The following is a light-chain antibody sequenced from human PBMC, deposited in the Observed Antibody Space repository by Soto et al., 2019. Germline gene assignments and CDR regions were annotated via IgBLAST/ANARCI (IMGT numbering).Light chain of an antibody. CDR1: DSNIGFYNF. V-gene: IGLV2-11*01. J-gene: IGLJ1*01. Sequence: QSALTQPRSVSGSPGQSVTISCTGTDSNIGFYNFVSWYQQHPDKAPHLVIYDVNKRPSGVPDRFSGSKSGKTSFLTISGPQADDEADYYCCSYAGTYTYVFGTGTKVTV. CDR3: CSYAGTYTYV. CDR2: DVN.